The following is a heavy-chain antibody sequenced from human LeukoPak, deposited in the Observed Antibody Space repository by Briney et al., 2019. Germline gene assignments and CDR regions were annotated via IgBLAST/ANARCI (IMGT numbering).Heavy chain of an antibody. CDR2: ITASGGNT. D-gene: IGHD5-18*01. Sequence: GGSLRLSCAASGFTFSSYAMGWVRQAPGKGLEWVSAITASGGNTYYADSVKGRFTISRDNSKNTLYLQVNSLRAEDTAVYYCAKGNGYSYGRYYFGHWGQGTLVTVSS. J-gene: IGHJ4*02. V-gene: IGHV3-23*01. CDR1: GFTFSSYA. CDR3: AKGNGYSYGRYYFGH.